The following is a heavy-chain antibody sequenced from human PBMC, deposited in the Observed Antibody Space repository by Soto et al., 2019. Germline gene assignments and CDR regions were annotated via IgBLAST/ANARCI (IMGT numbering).Heavy chain of an antibody. V-gene: IGHV1-2*04. CDR1: GYTFTVYY. J-gene: IGHJ4*02. Sequence: QVQLVQSGAEVKKPGASVKVSCKASGYTFTVYYMHWVRQAPGQGLEWMGWINPNSGGTNYAQKLQGWVTMTRDTSISTAYMELSRLRSDDTAVYYCARDGGVGAALIFDYWGQGTLVTVSS. CDR2: INPNSGGT. D-gene: IGHD1-26*01. CDR3: ARDGGVGAALIFDY.